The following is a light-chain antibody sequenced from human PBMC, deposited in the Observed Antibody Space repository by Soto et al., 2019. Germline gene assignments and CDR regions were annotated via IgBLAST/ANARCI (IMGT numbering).Light chain of an antibody. CDR2: DVN. CDR1: SSDVGAYIF. Sequence: QSVLTQPPSASGSPGQSVTISCTGTSSDVGAYIFVSWYQQHPGKAPKLMVYDVNRRPPGVPDRFFGSKSGNTASLTVSGLQAEDEADYYCSLYTSSSTWVFGGGTKLTVL. J-gene: IGLJ3*02. V-gene: IGLV2-8*01. CDR3: SLYTSSSTWV.